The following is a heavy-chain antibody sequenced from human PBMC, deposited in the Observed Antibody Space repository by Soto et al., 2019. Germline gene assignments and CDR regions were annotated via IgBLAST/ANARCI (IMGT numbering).Heavy chain of an antibody. J-gene: IGHJ6*02. Sequence: QVQLVESGGGVVQPGGSLRLSCTTSGFTFNTYGMHWVRQAPGKGLEWVAIIWYDGSNKYYADSVKGRFTISRDNSKNTLYLQMNSLRAEDKALYHCAIADCTGAYCYSWPFNDGVDVGGQGATVTVSS. D-gene: IGHD2-15*01. CDR1: GFTFNTYG. CDR2: IWYDGSNK. CDR3: AIADCTGAYCYSWPFNDGVDV. V-gene: IGHV3-33*08.